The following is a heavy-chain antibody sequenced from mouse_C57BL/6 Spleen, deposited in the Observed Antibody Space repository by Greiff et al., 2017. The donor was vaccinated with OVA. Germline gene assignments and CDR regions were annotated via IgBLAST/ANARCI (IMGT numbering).Heavy chain of an antibody. V-gene: IGHV5-12*01. CDR1: GFTFSDYY. CDR3: ARRIYYGNYAYAMDY. J-gene: IGHJ4*01. Sequence: EVHLVESGGGLVQPGGSLKLSCAASGFTFSDYYMYWVRQTPEKRLEWVAYISNGGGSTYYPDTVKGRFTISRDNAKNTLYLQMSRLKSEDTAMYYCARRIYYGNYAYAMDYWGQGTSVTVSS. CDR2: ISNGGGST. D-gene: IGHD2-1*01.